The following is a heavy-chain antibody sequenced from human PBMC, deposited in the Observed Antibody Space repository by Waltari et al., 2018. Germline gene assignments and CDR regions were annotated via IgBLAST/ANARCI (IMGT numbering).Heavy chain of an antibody. J-gene: IGHJ4*02. CDR2: ISGSGGRT. V-gene: IGHV3-23*01. D-gene: IGHD6-19*01. Sequence: EVQLLESGGGLVQPGGSLRLSCAASGFTFSSYAMSWVRQAPGKGLEWVSAISGSGGRTSYADSVKGRFTISRDNSKNTLYLQMNSLRAEDTAVYYCAKDRRIAVAGAYDYWGQGTLVTVSS. CDR3: AKDRRIAVAGAYDY. CDR1: GFTFSSYA.